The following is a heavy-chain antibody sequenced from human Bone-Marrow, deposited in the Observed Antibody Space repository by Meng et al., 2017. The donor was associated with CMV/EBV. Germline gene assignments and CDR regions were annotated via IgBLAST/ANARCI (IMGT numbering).Heavy chain of an antibody. CDR3: AKDSSSKSKYYGKDV. CDR2: IRYDGSNK. V-gene: IGHV3-30*02. CDR1: GFTFSSYG. J-gene: IGHJ6*02. D-gene: IGHD6-6*01. Sequence: GGSLRLSCAASGFTFSSYGMHWVRQAPGKGLEWVAFIRYDGSNKYYADSVKGRFTISRDNSKNTLYLQMNSLRAEDTAVYDCAKDSSSKSKYYGKDVWGQGTTVTVSS.